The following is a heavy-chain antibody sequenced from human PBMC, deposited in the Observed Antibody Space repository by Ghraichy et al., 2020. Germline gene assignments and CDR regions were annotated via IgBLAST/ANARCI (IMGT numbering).Heavy chain of an antibody. Sequence: GGSLRLSCAASGFTFSSYAMSWVRQAPGKGLEWVSAISGSGGSTYYADSVKGRFTISRDNSKNTLYLQMNSLRAEDTAVYYCVIQDTSSGVVVITQYFDYWGQGTLVTVSS. D-gene: IGHD3-22*01. V-gene: IGHV3-23*01. J-gene: IGHJ4*02. CDR3: VIQDTSSGVVVITQYFDY. CDR2: ISGSGGST. CDR1: GFTFSSYA.